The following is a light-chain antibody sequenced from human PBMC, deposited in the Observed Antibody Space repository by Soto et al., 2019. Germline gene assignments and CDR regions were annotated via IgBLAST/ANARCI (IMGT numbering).Light chain of an antibody. J-gene: IGKJ2*03. CDR1: QSVSSNY. CDR2: ATS. Sequence: EIVLTQSPGTLSLSPGDRVTLSCRASQSVSSNYLAWYQQKPGQAPRLLIYATSSRATGIPDRFSGSGSGTDFTLTISRLEPEDFAIYYCQQYGDYNSPRYSFGQGPRLEI. CDR3: QQYGDYNSPRYS. V-gene: IGKV3-20*01.